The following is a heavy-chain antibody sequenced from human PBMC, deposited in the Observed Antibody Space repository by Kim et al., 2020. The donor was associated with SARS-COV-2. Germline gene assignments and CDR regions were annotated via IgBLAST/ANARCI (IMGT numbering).Heavy chain of an antibody. CDR1: GFTVSSNY. Sequence: GGSLRLSCGASGFTVSSNYMSWVRQAPGKGLEWVSVIYSGGSTYYADSVKGRFTISRDNSKNTLYLQMNSLRAEDTAVYYCARDLESIAGNWFDPWDQGTLVTVSS. CDR2: IYSGGST. V-gene: IGHV3-66*01. J-gene: IGHJ5*02. CDR3: ARDLESIAGNWFDP. D-gene: IGHD6-6*01.